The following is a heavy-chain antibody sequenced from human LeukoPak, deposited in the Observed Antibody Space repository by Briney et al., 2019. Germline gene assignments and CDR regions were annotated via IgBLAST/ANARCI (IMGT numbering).Heavy chain of an antibody. V-gene: IGHV3-30*02. D-gene: IGHD3-10*01. CDR3: AKDIGSYYDY. J-gene: IGHJ4*02. CDR1: PFTFSSYG. CDR2: IQYDGSKK. Sequence: PGGSLRLSCAASPFTFSSYGMHWVRQAPGKGLEWVTFIQYDGSKKYYADSVKGRFTISRDNSKNTLYLEMNSLRAEDTAVYYCAKDIGSYYDYWGQGILVTVSS.